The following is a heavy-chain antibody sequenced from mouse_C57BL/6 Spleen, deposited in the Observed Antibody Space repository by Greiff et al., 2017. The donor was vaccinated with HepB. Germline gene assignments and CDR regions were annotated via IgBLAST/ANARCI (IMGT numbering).Heavy chain of an antibody. V-gene: IGHV1-15*01. D-gene: IGHD3-2*02. CDR3: TRWKTAQATDY. CDR1: GYTFTDYE. Sequence: QVHVKQSGAELVRPGASVTLSCKASGYTFTDYEMHWVKQTPVHGLEWIGAIDPETGGTAYNQKFKGKAILTADKSSSTAYMELRSLTSEDSAVYYCTRWKTAQATDYWGQGTTLTVSS. CDR2: IDPETGGT. J-gene: IGHJ2*01.